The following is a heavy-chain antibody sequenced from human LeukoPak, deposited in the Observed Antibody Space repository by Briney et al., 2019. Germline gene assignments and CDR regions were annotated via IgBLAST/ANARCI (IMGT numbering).Heavy chain of an antibody. CDR1: GGSFSGYY. Sequence: PSETLSLTCAVYGGSFSGYYWSWIRQPPGKGLEWVGEINHGGSTNYNPSLKSRVTISVDTSKNQFSLKLSSVTAADTAVYYCARSSLDYWGQGTLVTVSS. CDR3: ARSSLDY. V-gene: IGHV4-34*01. J-gene: IGHJ4*02. CDR2: INHGGST.